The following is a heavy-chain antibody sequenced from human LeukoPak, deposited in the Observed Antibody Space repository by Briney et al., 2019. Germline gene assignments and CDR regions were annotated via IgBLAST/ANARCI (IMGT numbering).Heavy chain of an antibody. CDR2: INQDGSTK. D-gene: IGHD1-1*01. CDR3: AQLFYYYYYMDV. CDR1: GFTFSSYW. V-gene: IGHV3-7*01. Sequence: GGSLRLSCAASGFTFSSYWMSWVRQAPGKGLEWVAHINQDGSTKYYVDSVKGRFTISRDNAKNSLYLQMNSLRAEDTAVYYCAQLFYYYYYMDVCGHGTTVTVSS. J-gene: IGHJ6*03.